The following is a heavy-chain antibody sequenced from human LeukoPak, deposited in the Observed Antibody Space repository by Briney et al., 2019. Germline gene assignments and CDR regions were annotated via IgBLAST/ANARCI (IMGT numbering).Heavy chain of an antibody. CDR2: ISHSGNI. D-gene: IGHD3-10*01. V-gene: IGHV4-30-2*01. J-gene: IGHJ5*02. CDR1: GDSISSGGYS. CDR3: ARAPITMVRGVMLNWFDP. Sequence: SETLSLTCAVSGDSISSGGYSWNWIRQPPGKGLEWIGHISHSGNIYYNPSLKSRVTISVDRSQNQSSLKLRSVTAADTAVYYCARAPITMVRGVMLNWFDPWGRGTLVTVSS.